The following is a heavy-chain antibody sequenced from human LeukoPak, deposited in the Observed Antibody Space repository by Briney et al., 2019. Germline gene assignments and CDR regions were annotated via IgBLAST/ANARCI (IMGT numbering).Heavy chain of an antibody. V-gene: IGHV4-34*01. D-gene: IGHD6-13*01. J-gene: IGHJ4*02. Sequence: SETLSLTCAVYGGSFSGYYWSWVRQPPGKGLEWIGEINHSGSTYYNPSLKSRVTISVDTSKNQFSLKLSSVTAADTAVYYCARSYSSSWYFWGQGTLVTVSS. CDR3: ARSYSSSWYF. CDR1: GGSFSGYY. CDR2: INHSGST.